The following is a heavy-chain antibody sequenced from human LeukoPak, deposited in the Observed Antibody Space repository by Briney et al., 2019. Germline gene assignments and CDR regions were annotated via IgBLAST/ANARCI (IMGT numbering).Heavy chain of an antibody. CDR1: GGSFSSYY. J-gene: IGHJ5*02. Sequence: SETLSPTCAVYGGSFSSYYWSWIRQPPGKGMGWIGEIIHSGSNNYNPSLKSRVTISVDTSKNQFSLKLSSVTAADTAVYYCARGRRGSITIFGVVINWFDPWRQRTLVTVCS. V-gene: IGHV4-34*01. D-gene: IGHD3-3*01. CDR2: IIHSGSN. CDR3: ARGRRGSITIFGVVINWFDP.